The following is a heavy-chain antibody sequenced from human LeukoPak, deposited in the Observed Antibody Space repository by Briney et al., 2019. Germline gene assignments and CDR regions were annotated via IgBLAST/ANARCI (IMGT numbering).Heavy chain of an antibody. V-gene: IGHV4-39*07. D-gene: IGHD3-3*01. CDR2: IYYSGST. CDR3: ARVRYYDFWSGWYYYYYMDV. Sequence: PSETLSLTCTVSGGSISSSSYYWGWIRQPPGKGLEWIGSIYYSGSTYYNPSLKSRVTISVDTSKNQFSLKLSSVTAADTAVYYCARVRYYDFWSGWYYYYYMDVWGKGTTVTVSS. J-gene: IGHJ6*03. CDR1: GGSISSSSYY.